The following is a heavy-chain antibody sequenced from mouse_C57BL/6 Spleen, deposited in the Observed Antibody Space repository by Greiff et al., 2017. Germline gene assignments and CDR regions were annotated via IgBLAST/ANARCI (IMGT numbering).Heavy chain of an antibody. CDR3: GRQDSHYYGSSFPAY. J-gene: IGHJ3*01. Sequence: EVNVVESGGGLVKPGGSLKLSCAASGFTFSDYGMHWVRQAPEKGLEWVAYISSGSSTIYYADTVKGRFTISRDNAMNTLFLQLTSLRSEDTALYYWGRQDSHYYGSSFPAYWGQGTLVTVAA. V-gene: IGHV5-17*01. CDR2: ISSGSSTI. CDR1: GFTFSDYG. D-gene: IGHD1-1*01.